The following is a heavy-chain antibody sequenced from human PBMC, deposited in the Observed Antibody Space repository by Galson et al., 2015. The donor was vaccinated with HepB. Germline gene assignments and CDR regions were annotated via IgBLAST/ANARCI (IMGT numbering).Heavy chain of an antibody. CDR1: GYSFSSYS. CDR2: ISAYNGNT. CDR3: ARARYGNSPPDL. Sequence: SVKVSCKVSGYSFSSYSITWVRQAPGQGLEWMGWISAYNGNTNYAQQLQGRVTMTTDTSTSTAYMELRSLRSDDTAVYYCARARYGNSPPDLWGQGTLVTVSS. D-gene: IGHD4-23*01. V-gene: IGHV1-18*01. J-gene: IGHJ5*02.